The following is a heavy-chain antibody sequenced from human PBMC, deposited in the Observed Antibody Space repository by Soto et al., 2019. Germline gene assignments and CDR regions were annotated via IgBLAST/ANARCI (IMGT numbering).Heavy chain of an antibody. Sequence: EVQLLESGGGLVQPGGSLRLSCAASGFTFSSYAMSWVRQAPGKWLEWVSAISGSGGSTYYADSVKGRFTISRDNSKNTLYLQMNSLRAEDTAVYYCAKGGFNWNYVFDYWGQGTLVTVSS. CDR2: ISGSGGST. J-gene: IGHJ4*02. V-gene: IGHV3-23*01. D-gene: IGHD1-7*01. CDR1: GFTFSSYA. CDR3: AKGGFNWNYVFDY.